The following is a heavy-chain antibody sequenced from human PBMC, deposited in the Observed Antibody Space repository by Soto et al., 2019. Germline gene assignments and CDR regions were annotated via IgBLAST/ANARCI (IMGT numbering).Heavy chain of an antibody. CDR2: ISGSGGST. CDR1: GFTFSSYA. Sequence: GGSLRLSCAASGFTFSSYAMSWVRQAPGKGLEWVSAISGSGGSTYYADSVKGRFTISRDNSKNTLYPQMNSLRAEDTAVYYCAKPPHYYDSSGYYYVFGYWGQGTLVTVSS. D-gene: IGHD3-22*01. J-gene: IGHJ4*02. V-gene: IGHV3-23*01. CDR3: AKPPHYYDSSGYYYVFGY.